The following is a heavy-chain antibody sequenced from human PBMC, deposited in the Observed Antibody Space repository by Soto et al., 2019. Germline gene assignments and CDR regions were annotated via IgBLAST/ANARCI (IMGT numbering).Heavy chain of an antibody. CDR1: GGSISRYY. J-gene: IGHJ6*02. D-gene: IGHD2-21*01. Sequence: QVRLQESGPGLVKPSETLSLTCTVSGGSISRYYWSWIRQTPGKGLEWIGYLYNAGSTLYNPSLESRVTISADTSKNPFSLKLNSVTAADTAVYYCARDLWGYCGPECYALDVWGPGTKVTVSS. CDR2: LYNAGST. CDR3: ARDLWGYCGPECYALDV. V-gene: IGHV4-59*01.